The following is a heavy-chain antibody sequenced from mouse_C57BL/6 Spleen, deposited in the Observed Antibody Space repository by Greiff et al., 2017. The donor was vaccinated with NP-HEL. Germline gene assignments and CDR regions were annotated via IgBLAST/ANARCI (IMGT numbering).Heavy chain of an antibody. Sequence: QVQLQQPGAELVMPGASVKLSCKASGYTFTSYWMHWVKQRPGQGLEWIGEIDPSDSYTNYNQKFKGKSTLTVDKSSSTAYMQLSSLTSEDSAVYYCAIPTVGAYWGQGTLVTVSA. D-gene: IGHD1-1*01. V-gene: IGHV1-69*01. CDR2: IDPSDSYT. J-gene: IGHJ3*01. CDR3: AIPTVGAY. CDR1: GYTFTSYW.